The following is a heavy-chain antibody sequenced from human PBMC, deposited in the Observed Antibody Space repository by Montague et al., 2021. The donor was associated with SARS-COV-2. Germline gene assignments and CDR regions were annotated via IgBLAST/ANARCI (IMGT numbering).Heavy chain of an antibody. Sequence: SETLSLTCAVYGGSFSGHYWSWIRQPPGKGLEWIGEINHSGSTNYNPSLKSRVTISVDTSKNQFSLKLSSVTAADTAVYYCARVSAVLTLKILGYYYYGMDVWGQGTTVTVSS. CDR3: ARVSAVLTLKILGYYYYGMDV. CDR1: GGSFSGHY. CDR2: INHSGST. V-gene: IGHV4-34*01. J-gene: IGHJ6*02. D-gene: IGHD2-8*02.